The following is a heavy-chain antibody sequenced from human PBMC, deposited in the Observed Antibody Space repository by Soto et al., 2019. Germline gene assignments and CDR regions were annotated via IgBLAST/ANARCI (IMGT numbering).Heavy chain of an antibody. CDR3: AREDRDRETGLVPAAIDGMDV. D-gene: IGHD2-2*01. V-gene: IGHV1-69*08. Sequence: QVQLVQSGAEVKKPGSSVKVSCKASGGTFSRYSITWVRQAPGHGLEWIGRIIPIFGIASYAQKFQGRVTITADESTSSAYRKXSSLRSDDTAVYYCAREDRDRETGLVPAAIDGMDVWGQGTTVTVSS. CDR2: IIPIFGIA. CDR1: GGTFSRYS. J-gene: IGHJ6*02.